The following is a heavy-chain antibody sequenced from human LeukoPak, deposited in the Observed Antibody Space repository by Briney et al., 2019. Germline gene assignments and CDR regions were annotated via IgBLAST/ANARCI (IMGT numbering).Heavy chain of an antibody. D-gene: IGHD1-26*01. Sequence: GESLKISCKGSGYSFTSHWIAWVRQMPGKGLGCMGIIYPGDSDTRYSPSFQGQGTISADKYSSTASLQWSSLKASDTGIYYCATTTTRGSPHYFDYWGQGTLVTVSS. J-gene: IGHJ4*02. CDR1: GYSFTSHW. V-gene: IGHV5-51*01. CDR2: IYPGDSDT. CDR3: ATTTTRGSPHYFDY.